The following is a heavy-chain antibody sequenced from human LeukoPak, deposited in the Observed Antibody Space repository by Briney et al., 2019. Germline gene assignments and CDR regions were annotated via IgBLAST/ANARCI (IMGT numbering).Heavy chain of an antibody. J-gene: IGHJ6*03. Sequence: PSETLSLTRTVSGGSISSYYWSWIRQPAGKGLEWIGRIYISGSTNYNPSLKSRVTMSVDTSKSQFSLKLSAVTAADTAVYYCARGDGDYYYYYMDVWGKGTTVTVSS. V-gene: IGHV4-4*07. CDR3: ARGDGDYYYYYMDV. CDR1: GGSISSYY. CDR2: IYISGST. D-gene: IGHD4-17*01.